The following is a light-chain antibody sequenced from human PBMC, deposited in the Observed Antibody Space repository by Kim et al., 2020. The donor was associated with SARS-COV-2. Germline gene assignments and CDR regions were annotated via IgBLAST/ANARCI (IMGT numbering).Light chain of an antibody. CDR3: QAWDSSTSV. CDR2: QDS. CDR1: KLGDKY. J-gene: IGLJ1*01. V-gene: IGLV3-1*01. Sequence: VSPEQTASITGSGDKLGDKYACWYQQKPGQSPVLVIYQDSKRPSGIPERFSGSNSGNTATLTISGTQAMDEADYYCQAWDSSTSVFGTGTKVTVL.